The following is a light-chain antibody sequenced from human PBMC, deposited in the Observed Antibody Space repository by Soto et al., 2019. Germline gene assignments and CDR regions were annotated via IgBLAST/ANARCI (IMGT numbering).Light chain of an antibody. CDR3: QQYYSSPPT. CDR2: WAS. J-gene: IGKJ1*01. V-gene: IGKV4-1*01. Sequence: DIVLTQSPDCLAASLCDRATMNVSSIHNILYSSDNKNYLSWYQQRPGQPPKLLFYWASTRESGVPDRFSGSGSGTHFTLTITSLQAEDVAVYYCQQYYSSPPTFGQGSKVDIK. CDR1: HNILYSSDNKNY.